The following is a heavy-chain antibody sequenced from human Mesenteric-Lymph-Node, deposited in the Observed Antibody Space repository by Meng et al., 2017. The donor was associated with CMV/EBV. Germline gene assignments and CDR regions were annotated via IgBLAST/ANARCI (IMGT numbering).Heavy chain of an antibody. D-gene: IGHD1-26*01. Sequence: SETLSLTCTVSGDSVSTTSFYWGWIRQPPGGALEWIGSVYYRDNTNYNPSLKRRVTISLVTSKNQLSLSLSPLTAADTAVYYCARRGRSGTLNWFDTWGQGTLVTVSS. CDR3: ARRGRSGTLNWFDT. CDR2: VYYRDNT. CDR1: GDSVSTTSFY. J-gene: IGHJ5*02. V-gene: IGHV4-39*07.